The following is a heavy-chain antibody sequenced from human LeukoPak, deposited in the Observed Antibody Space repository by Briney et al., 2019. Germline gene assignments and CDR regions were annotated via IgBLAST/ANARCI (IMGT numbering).Heavy chain of an antibody. CDR1: HLTFSSNV. CDR2: ISHDGGTK. J-gene: IGHJ3*01. D-gene: IGHD3-22*01. V-gene: IGHV3-30-3*01. Sequence: GRSLRLSCVASHLTFSSNVMHWVRQAPGKGLEWVAVISHDGGTKYYAEFLKGRFSISRDNSQNTMYLQMNSLRTEDTAVYYCARASTWVPGKDSSGYYYPYAFDVWGQGTRVTVSS. CDR3: ARASTWVPGKDSSGYYYPYAFDV.